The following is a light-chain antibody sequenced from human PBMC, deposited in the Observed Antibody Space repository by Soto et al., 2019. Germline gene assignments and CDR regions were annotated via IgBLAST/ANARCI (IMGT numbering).Light chain of an antibody. V-gene: IGKV1-5*03. CDR2: KAS. CDR3: QPYNSYSPT. J-gene: IGKJ1*01. Sequence: DIQMTQSPSTLSASVGDRVTITCRASQSFGRWLAWYQQKPGKAPKLLIYKASILQSGVPSRFSGSGSGTEFTITISRMQSDDFATYYCQPYNSYSPTLGQGTKVDIK. CDR1: QSFGRW.